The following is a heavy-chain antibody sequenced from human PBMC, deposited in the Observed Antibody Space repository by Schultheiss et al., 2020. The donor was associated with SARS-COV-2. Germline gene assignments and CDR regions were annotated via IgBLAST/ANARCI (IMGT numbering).Heavy chain of an antibody. CDR2: INPNSGGT. J-gene: IGHJ3*02. Sequence: ASVKVSCKASGYTFTSYYMHWVRQAPGQGLEWMGWINPNSGGTNYAQKFQGWVTMTRDTSISTAYMELSSLRSEDTAVYYCAREGIVGATSAFDIWGQGTMVTVSS. CDR1: GYTFTSYY. CDR3: AREGIVGATSAFDI. V-gene: IGHV1-2*04. D-gene: IGHD1-26*01.